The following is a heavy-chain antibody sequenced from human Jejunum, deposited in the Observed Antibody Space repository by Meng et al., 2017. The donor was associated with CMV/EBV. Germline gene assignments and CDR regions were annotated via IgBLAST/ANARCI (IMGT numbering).Heavy chain of an antibody. D-gene: IGHD1-26*01. J-gene: IGHJ4*02. Sequence: SCAASGFTFGSHALHWVRQVPGKGLEWVSVISYDGTTKYYAGSVKGRFTISRDNSKDTLYLEMNSLRAEDTAEYYCATYYALLSLDYWGQGTLVTVSS. CDR2: ISYDGTTK. V-gene: IGHV3-30*04. CDR3: ATYYALLSLDY. CDR1: GFTFGSHA.